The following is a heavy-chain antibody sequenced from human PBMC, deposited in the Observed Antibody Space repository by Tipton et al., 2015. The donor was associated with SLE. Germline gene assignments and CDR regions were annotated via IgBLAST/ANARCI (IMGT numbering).Heavy chain of an antibody. CDR1: GFTVSSNY. Sequence: SLRLSCAASGFTVSSNYMSWVRQAPGKGLEWVSLIYSGGSTYYADSVKGRFTISRDDSKNTLYLQMNSLRAEDAAVYYCALGSDRFVYWGQGTLVTVSS. CDR2: IYSGGST. J-gene: IGHJ4*02. CDR3: ALGSDRFVY. V-gene: IGHV3-53*05. D-gene: IGHD2-21*01.